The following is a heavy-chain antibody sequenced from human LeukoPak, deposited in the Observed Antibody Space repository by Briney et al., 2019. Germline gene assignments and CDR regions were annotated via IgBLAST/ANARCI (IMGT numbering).Heavy chain of an antibody. CDR2: IYYSGSP. D-gene: IGHD3-16*02. V-gene: IGHV4-59*01. Sequence: KPSETLPLTCTVSGGSISSYYWSWIRQPPGKGLEWIGYIYYSGSPNYNPSLKSRVTISVDTSKNQFSLKLSSVTAADTAVYYCARGSMITFGGVIVPFDYWGQGTLVTVSS. J-gene: IGHJ4*02. CDR3: ARGSMITFGGVIVPFDY. CDR1: GGSISSYY.